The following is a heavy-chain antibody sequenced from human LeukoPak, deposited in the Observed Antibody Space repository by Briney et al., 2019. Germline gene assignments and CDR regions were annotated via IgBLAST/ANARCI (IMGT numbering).Heavy chain of an antibody. J-gene: IGHJ4*02. CDR1: GYSFTSYW. Sequence: GESLKISCKGSGYSFTSYWIGWVRQMPGKGLEWMGIIYPGDSDTRYSPSFRGQVTISADKSISTAYLQWSSLKASDTAMYYCARHTRYSSSSRVFEYWGQGTLVTVSS. CDR3: ARHTRYSSSSRVFEY. V-gene: IGHV5-51*01. D-gene: IGHD6-6*01. CDR2: IYPGDSDT.